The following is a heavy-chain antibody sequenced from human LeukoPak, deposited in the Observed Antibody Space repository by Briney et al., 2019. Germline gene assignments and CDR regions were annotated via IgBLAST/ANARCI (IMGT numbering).Heavy chain of an antibody. CDR1: GFTFSSHS. CDR3: ARYIPTYYYGSGSTPIY. D-gene: IGHD3-10*01. Sequence: GGSLRLSCAASGFTFSSHSMNWVRQAPGKGLEWVSSISSSSSYIYYADSVKGRFTISRDNAKNSLYLQMNSLRAEDTAVYYCARYIPTYYYGSGSTPIYWGQGTLVTVSS. V-gene: IGHV3-21*01. J-gene: IGHJ4*02. CDR2: ISSSSSYI.